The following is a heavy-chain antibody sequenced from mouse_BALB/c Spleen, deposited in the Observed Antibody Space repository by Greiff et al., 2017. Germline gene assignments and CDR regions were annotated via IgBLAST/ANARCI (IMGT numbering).Heavy chain of an antibody. V-gene: IGHV3-2*02. Sequence: EVQLQESGPGLVKPSQSLSLTCTVTGYSITSDYAWTWIRQFPGNQLEWMGYISYSGSTSYNPSLKSRISITRDTSKNQFFLQLNSVTTEDTATYYCATAYYRYEGYAMDYWGQGTSVTVSS. CDR1: GYSITSDYA. CDR2: ISYSGST. J-gene: IGHJ4*01. D-gene: IGHD2-14*01. CDR3: ATAYYRYEGYAMDY.